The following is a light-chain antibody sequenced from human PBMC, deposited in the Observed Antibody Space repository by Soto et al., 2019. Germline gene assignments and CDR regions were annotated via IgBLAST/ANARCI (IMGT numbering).Light chain of an antibody. J-gene: IGLJ2*01. CDR3: SSYTSTDTHVA. V-gene: IGLV2-14*01. CDR2: QVS. Sequence: QSVLTQPASVSGSPGQSITISCAGTSSDVGAYNYVSWYQQHPGKAPKVIIYQVSNRPSGVSNRFSGSKSGSTASLTISGLQTEDEADYYSSSYTSTDTHVAFGGGTKLTVL. CDR1: SSDVGAYNY.